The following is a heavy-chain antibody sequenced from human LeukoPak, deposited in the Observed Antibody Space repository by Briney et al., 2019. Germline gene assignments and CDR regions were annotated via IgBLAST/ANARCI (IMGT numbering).Heavy chain of an antibody. Sequence: GGSLRLSCAASGFTFSSYAMSWVRQAPGKGLEWVAVISYDGSNKYYADSVKGRFTISRDNSKNTLYLQMNSLRAEDTAVYYCASTRWNYWGQGTLVTVSS. CDR2: ISYDGSNK. D-gene: IGHD1-1*01. CDR1: GFTFSSYA. J-gene: IGHJ4*02. V-gene: IGHV3-30-3*01. CDR3: ASTRWNY.